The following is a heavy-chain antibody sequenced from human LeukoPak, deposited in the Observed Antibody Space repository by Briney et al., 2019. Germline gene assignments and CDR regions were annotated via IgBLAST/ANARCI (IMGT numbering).Heavy chain of an antibody. D-gene: IGHD3-10*01. CDR2: ISFDGSQK. V-gene: IGHV3-30*02. CDR1: GFTFSSYW. Sequence: PGGSLRLSCAASGFTFSSYWMHWVRQAPGKGLEWVALISFDGSQKYYADSVKGRFTISRDNSKSTVYLQMNSLRVEDAAVYYCSKDLTSDFGGDLDPWGQGTLVTVSS. CDR3: SKDLTSDFGGDLDP. J-gene: IGHJ5*02.